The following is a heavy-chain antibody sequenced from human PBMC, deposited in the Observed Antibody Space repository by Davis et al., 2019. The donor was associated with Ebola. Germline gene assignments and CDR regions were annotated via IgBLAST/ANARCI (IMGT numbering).Heavy chain of an antibody. CDR2: INPNSGGT. CDR3: ARDPGYTSSQYWYFDL. Sequence: AASVKVSCKASGYTFTGYYMHWVRQAPGQGLEWMGRINPNSGGTNYAQKFQGRVAMTRDTSISTAYMELSRLRSDDTAVYYCARDPGYTSSQYWYFDLWGRGTLVTVSS. J-gene: IGHJ2*01. D-gene: IGHD6-13*01. CDR1: GYTFTGYY. V-gene: IGHV1-2*06.